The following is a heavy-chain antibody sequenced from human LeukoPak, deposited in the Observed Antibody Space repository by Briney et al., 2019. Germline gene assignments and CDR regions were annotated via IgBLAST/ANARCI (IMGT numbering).Heavy chain of an antibody. Sequence: SQTLSLTCSVSGGSISSGDYYWSWIRQPPGKGLEWIGYIYYSGSTYYNPSLKSRVTISADTSKNQISLSLSSVTAADTALYFCARVGGHTHYDTLTGLMKWFDPWGQGTLVTVSS. V-gene: IGHV4-30-4*01. J-gene: IGHJ5*02. CDR1: GGSISSGDYY. D-gene: IGHD3-9*01. CDR3: ARVGGHTHYDTLTGLMKWFDP. CDR2: IYYSGST.